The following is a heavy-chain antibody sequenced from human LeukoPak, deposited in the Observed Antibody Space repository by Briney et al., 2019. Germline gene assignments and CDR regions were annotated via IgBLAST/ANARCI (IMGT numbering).Heavy chain of an antibody. J-gene: IGHJ4*02. CDR3: TRGLEGFTAYDDY. CDR1: GFTFSSYE. Sequence: GGSLRLSCAASGFTFSSYEMNWVRQAPGKGLEWVGFIRSKTYGGTADYAASVEGRFTISRDDSNNIAYLQMNSLKSEDTAVYYCTRGLEGFTAYDDYWGQGTLVTVSS. CDR2: IRSKTYGGTA. D-gene: IGHD5-12*01. V-gene: IGHV3-49*04.